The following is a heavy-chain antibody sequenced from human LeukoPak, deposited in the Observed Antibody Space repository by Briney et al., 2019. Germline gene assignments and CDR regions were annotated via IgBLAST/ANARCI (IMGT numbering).Heavy chain of an antibody. Sequence: GGSLRLSCAASGFTFSSYAMHWVRQAPGKGLEWVAVKSYDGSNKYYADSVKGRFTISRDNSKNTLYLQMNSLRAEDTAVYYCAKVGAAAVFDYWGQGTLVTVSS. V-gene: IGHV3-30-3*01. CDR1: GFTFSSYA. J-gene: IGHJ4*02. D-gene: IGHD6-13*01. CDR2: KSYDGSNK. CDR3: AKVGAAAVFDY.